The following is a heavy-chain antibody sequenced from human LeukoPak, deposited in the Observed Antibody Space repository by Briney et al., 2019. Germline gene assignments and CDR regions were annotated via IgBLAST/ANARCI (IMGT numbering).Heavy chain of an antibody. CDR3: ARAVAGATWFDP. V-gene: IGHV3-13*01. CDR2: IGIGGDT. D-gene: IGHD6-19*01. Sequence: GGSLRLSCAVSGFTFSTYDIHWVRQTTGKGLEWVSGIGIGGDTHYTSSVKGRFTISRETAKNSLYLQMNSLRDGDTAVYYCARAVAGATWFDPWGQGTLVTVSS. CDR1: GFTFSTYD. J-gene: IGHJ5*02.